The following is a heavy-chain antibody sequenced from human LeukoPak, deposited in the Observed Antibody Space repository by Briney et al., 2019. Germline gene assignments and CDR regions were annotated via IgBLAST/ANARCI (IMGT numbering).Heavy chain of an antibody. CDR3: ARVGRAYYYDSRGYYLQY. CDR1: GYTFTGYY. J-gene: IGHJ4*02. CDR2: INPNSGGT. D-gene: IGHD3-22*01. Sequence: ASVKVSCKASGYTFTGYYMHWVRQAPGQGLEWMGWINPNSGGTNYAQKFQGRVTMTRDTSISTAYMELSRLRSDDTAVYYCARVGRAYYYDSRGYYLQYWGQGTLVTVSS. V-gene: IGHV1-2*02.